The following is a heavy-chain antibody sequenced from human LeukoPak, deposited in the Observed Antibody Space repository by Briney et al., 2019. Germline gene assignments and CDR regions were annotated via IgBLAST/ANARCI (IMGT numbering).Heavy chain of an antibody. J-gene: IGHJ5*02. CDR3: ARGGSDSYYYYDSSARFDP. CDR1: GGSISSGGYY. CDR2: IYHSGST. V-gene: IGHV4-30-2*01. D-gene: IGHD3-22*01. Sequence: PSETLSLTCTVSGGSISSGGYYWSWIRQPPGKGLEWIGYIYHSGSTYYNPSLKSRVTISVDRSKNQFSLKLSSVTAADTAVYYCARGGSDSYYYYDSSARFDPWGQGTLVTVSS.